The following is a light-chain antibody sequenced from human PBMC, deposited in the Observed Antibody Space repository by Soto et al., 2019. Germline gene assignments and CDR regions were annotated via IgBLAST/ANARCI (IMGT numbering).Light chain of an antibody. CDR1: NSVVGSYNL. CDR3: SSYAGSSTYV. Sequence: QSVLTQPASVSGSPGQSITISCTGTNSVVGSYNLVSWYQQHPGKAPKLMIYEVSKRPSGFSNRFSGSKSGNTASLTISGLQAEDEADYYCSSYAGSSTYVFGNGTKVTVL. CDR2: EVS. J-gene: IGLJ1*01. V-gene: IGLV2-23*02.